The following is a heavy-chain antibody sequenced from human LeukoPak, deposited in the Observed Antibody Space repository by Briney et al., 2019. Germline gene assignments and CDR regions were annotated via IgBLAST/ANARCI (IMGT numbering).Heavy chain of an antibody. Sequence: PSETLSLTCAVYGGSFSGYYWSWIRQPPGKGLEWIGEINHSGSTNYNPSLKSRVTISEDTSKNQFSLKLSSVTAADTAVYYCARARGDYYDSSGYYSAFDYWGQGTLVTVSS. CDR2: INHSGST. D-gene: IGHD3-22*01. CDR3: ARARGDYYDSSGYYSAFDY. CDR1: GGSFSGYY. V-gene: IGHV4-34*01. J-gene: IGHJ4*02.